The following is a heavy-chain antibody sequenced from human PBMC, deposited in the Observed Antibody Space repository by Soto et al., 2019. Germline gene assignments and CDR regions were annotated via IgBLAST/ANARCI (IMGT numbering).Heavy chain of an antibody. CDR3: ARDRGVGTPDSFDI. V-gene: IGHV3-48*02. CDR1: GFIFSSYN. D-gene: IGHD3-3*01. J-gene: IGHJ3*02. Sequence: GGSLRLSCAASGFIFSSYNLNWVRQAAGKGLEWVSYISSSGNTVYYSDSVKGRFTFSRDNGKNSLFLQMNSPREEDTAVYYCARDRGVGTPDSFDIWGQGTMVTVSS. CDR2: ISSSGNTV.